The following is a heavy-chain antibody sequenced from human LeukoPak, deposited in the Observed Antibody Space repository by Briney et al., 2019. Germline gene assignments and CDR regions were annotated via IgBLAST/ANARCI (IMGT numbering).Heavy chain of an antibody. CDR1: GFTFTSSA. CDR3: AAERSYYDSSGSIRDFDY. D-gene: IGHD3-22*01. V-gene: IGHV1-58*01. Sequence: SVKVSCKASGFTFTSSAVQWVRQARGQRLEWIGWIVVGSGNTNYAQKFQERVTITRDMSTSTAYMELSSLRSEDTAVYYCAAERSYYDSSGSIRDFDYWGQGTLVTVSS. J-gene: IGHJ4*02. CDR2: IVVGSGNT.